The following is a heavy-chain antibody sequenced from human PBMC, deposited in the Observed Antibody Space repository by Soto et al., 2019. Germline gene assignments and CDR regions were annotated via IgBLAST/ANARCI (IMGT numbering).Heavy chain of an antibody. V-gene: IGHV1-46*03. Sequence: ASVKVSCKASGYTFTSYYMHWVRRAPGQGLEWMGIINPSGGSTSYAQKFQGRVTMTRDASTSTVYMELSSLRSEDTAVYYCARDHGIAAAGNWFDPWGQGTLVTVSS. CDR3: ARDHGIAAAGNWFDP. CDR1: GYTFTSYY. D-gene: IGHD6-13*01. CDR2: INPSGGST. J-gene: IGHJ5*02.